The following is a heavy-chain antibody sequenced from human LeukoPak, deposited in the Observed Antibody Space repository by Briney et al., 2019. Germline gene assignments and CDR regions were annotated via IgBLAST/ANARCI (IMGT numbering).Heavy chain of an antibody. D-gene: IGHD3-3*01. V-gene: IGHV3-23*01. CDR3: AKPYYDFWSGYYRSFDY. Sequence: ARSLRLSCAASGFSSTSYAMRCVRQPPGEGLGWVSAISGSGGSTYYADSVKGRFTISRDNSKNTLYLQMNSLRAEDTAVYYCAKPYYDFWSGYYRSFDYWGQGTLVTVSS. CDR1: GFSSTSYA. J-gene: IGHJ4*02. CDR2: ISGSGGST.